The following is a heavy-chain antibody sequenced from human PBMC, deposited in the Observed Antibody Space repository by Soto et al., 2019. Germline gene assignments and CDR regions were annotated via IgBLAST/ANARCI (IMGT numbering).Heavy chain of an antibody. V-gene: IGHV3-15*07. CDR2: IKTKTQGETT. CDR3: TTGSVEGY. Sequence: EVQLVESGGGLVKPGGSLRLSCTASGFSISSVWMNWVRQAPGKGLEWVGRIKTKTQGETTDYPAPVKVRFTISRDDSKNTISLQMNSLDLEDTAVYYCTTGSVEGYWGQGTLVTVSS. D-gene: IGHD3-3*01. CDR1: GFSISSVW. J-gene: IGHJ4*02.